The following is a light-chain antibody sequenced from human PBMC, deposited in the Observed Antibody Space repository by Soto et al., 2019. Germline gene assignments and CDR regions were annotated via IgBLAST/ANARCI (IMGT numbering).Light chain of an antibody. CDR3: QQYGSSLTWT. Sequence: EIVLTQSPGTLSLSPGERATLSCRASQSVSSSYLAWYQQKPGRAHRLLIYGASSRATGIPDRFSGSGSGTDFTLTISRLEPEDFAVYYCQQYGSSLTWTFGQGTKVDI. V-gene: IGKV3-20*01. J-gene: IGKJ1*01. CDR2: GAS. CDR1: QSVSSSY.